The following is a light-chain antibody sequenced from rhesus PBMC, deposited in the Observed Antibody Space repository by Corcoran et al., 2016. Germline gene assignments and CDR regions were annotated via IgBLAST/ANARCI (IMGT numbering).Light chain of an antibody. CDR1: SSDIGGYNY. Sequence: QAALTQPRSVSGSPGQSVTISCTGTSSDIGGYNYVSWYQQHPGTAPKLMTYEVSKRPSGVSDRFPGSKSGNTASLTISGLQAEDEADYYCSSYAGSNTFIFGAGTRLTVL. J-gene: IGLJ1*01. CDR2: EVS. V-gene: IGLV2-32*02. CDR3: SSYAGSNTFI.